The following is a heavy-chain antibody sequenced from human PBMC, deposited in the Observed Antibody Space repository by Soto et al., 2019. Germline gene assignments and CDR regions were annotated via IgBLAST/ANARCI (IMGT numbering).Heavy chain of an antibody. J-gene: IGHJ4*02. D-gene: IGHD1-26*01. CDR3: AVSGSLTSFDY. Sequence: SETLSLTCTVSGGSISSYYWSWIRQPPGKGLEWIGYIYHSGSTNYNPSLKSRVTISVDTSKNQFSLKLSSVTAADTAVYYCAVSGSLTSFDYWGQGTLVTVSS. CDR2: IYHSGST. CDR1: GGSISSYY. V-gene: IGHV4-59*01.